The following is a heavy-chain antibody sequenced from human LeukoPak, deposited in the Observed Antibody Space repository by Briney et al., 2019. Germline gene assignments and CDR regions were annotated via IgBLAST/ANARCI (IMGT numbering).Heavy chain of an antibody. CDR3: AREEGATDY. V-gene: IGHV3-74*01. CDR1: GFTFSTYW. Sequence: QPGGSLRLSCAASGFTFSTYWMRWVRQAPGEGLVWVSHINGDGRNTNYADSVKGRFTISRDNAKNTLYLQMNSLRAEDTAVYYCAREEGATDYWGQGTLVTVSS. CDR2: INGDGRNT. J-gene: IGHJ4*02. D-gene: IGHD1-26*01.